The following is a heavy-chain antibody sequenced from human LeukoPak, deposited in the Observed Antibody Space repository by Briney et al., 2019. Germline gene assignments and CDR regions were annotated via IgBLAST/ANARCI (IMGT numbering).Heavy chain of an antibody. CDR1: GGSISSGDYY. Sequence: SQTLSLTCTVSGGSISSGDYYWSWIRQPPGKGLEWIGYIYYSGSTYYNPSLKSRVTISVDTSKNQFSLKLSSVTAADTAVYYCARREYSSYQPFDYWGQGTLVTVSS. J-gene: IGHJ4*02. CDR3: ARREYSSYQPFDY. D-gene: IGHD6-6*01. V-gene: IGHV4-30-4*08. CDR2: IYYSGST.